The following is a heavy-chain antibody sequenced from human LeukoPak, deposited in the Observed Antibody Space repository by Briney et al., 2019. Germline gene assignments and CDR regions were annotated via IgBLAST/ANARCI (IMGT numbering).Heavy chain of an antibody. D-gene: IGHD6-13*01. Sequence: PSETLSLTCAVSGGSISSSNWWSWVRQPPGKGLEWIGSIYYSGSTYYNPSLKSRVTISVDTSKNQFSLKLSSVTAADTAVYYCARGYSMAAAFDYWGQGTLVTVSS. CDR1: GGSISSSNW. CDR3: ARGYSMAAAFDY. CDR2: IYYSGST. V-gene: IGHV4-4*02. J-gene: IGHJ4*02.